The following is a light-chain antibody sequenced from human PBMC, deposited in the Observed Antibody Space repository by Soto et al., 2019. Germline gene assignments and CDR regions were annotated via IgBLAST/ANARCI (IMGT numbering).Light chain of an antibody. CDR1: SSNIGSNF. CDR3: AAWDDSLNAFYV. Sequence: QSVLTQPPSASGTPGQRVTIPCAGSSSNIGSNFVNWYQHLPGTAPKLLIYSDDQRPSGVPDRFSGSKSGPSASLAISGLQSDDEADYYCAAWDDSLNAFYVFGTGTKLTVL. J-gene: IGLJ1*01. CDR2: SDD. V-gene: IGLV1-44*01.